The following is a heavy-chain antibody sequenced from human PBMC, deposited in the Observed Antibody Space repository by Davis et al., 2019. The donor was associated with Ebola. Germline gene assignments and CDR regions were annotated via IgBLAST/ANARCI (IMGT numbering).Heavy chain of an antibody. J-gene: IGHJ6*02. V-gene: IGHV1-69*13. CDR3: ARGLTWGTFGVVIDYYGMDV. Sequence: SVKVSCKASGGIFSSYAISWVRQAPGQGLEWMGGIIPIFGTANYAQKFQGRVTITADESTSTAYMELSSLRSEDTAVYYCARGLTWGTFGVVIDYYGMDVWGQGTTVTVSS. CDR2: IIPIFGTA. D-gene: IGHD3-3*01. CDR1: GGIFSSYA.